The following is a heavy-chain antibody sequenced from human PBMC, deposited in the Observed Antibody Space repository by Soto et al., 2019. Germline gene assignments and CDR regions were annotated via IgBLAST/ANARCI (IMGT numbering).Heavy chain of an antibody. CDR3: AYSTGWYRHDV. J-gene: IGHJ3*01. CDR1: GDSISNSRW. V-gene: IGHV4-4*02. CDR2: IFHSGDT. Sequence: QVQLQESGPGLVKPSGTLSLTCAVSGDSISNSRWWTWVRQAPGKGLEWMGNIFHSGDTNYNPSLKSRVFISVDKSQNQFSLKVSYVTAADTAVYYCAYSTGWYRHDVWGQGTLVTVSS. D-gene: IGHD6-19*01.